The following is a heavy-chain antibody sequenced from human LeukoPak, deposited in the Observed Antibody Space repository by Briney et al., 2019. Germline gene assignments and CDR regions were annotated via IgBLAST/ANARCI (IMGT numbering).Heavy chain of an antibody. V-gene: IGHV4-39*01. J-gene: IGHJ3*02. CDR2: IFYSGST. CDR3: ARHSGGSYSAADAFDI. Sequence: PSQTLSLTCTVSGGSISSSSYYWGWIRQPPGKGLEWIGSIFYSGSTYYNPSLKGRVTISVDTSKNQFSLKLSSVTAADTAVYYCARHSGGSYSAADAFDIWGQGTMVTVSS. D-gene: IGHD1-26*01. CDR1: GGSISSSSYY.